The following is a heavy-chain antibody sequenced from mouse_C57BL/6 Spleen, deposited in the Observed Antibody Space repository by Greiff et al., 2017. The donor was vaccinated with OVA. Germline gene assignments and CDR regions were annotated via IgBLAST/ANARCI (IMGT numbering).Heavy chain of an antibody. CDR3: ARGAHATFAMDD. CDR2: IDPSDSYT. V-gene: IGHV1-69*01. J-gene: IGHJ4*01. CDR1: GYTFTSYW. D-gene: IGHD3-2*02. Sequence: VKLQQPGAELVMPGASVKLSCKASGYTFTSYWMHWVKQRPGQGLEWIGEIDPSDSYTNYTQKFKGKSTLTVDKSSSTAYMQLSSLTSEDSAVYYGARGAHATFAMDDWGKGTSVTVSS.